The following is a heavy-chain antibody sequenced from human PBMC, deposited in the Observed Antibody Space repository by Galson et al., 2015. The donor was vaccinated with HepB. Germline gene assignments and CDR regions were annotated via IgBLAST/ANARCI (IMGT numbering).Heavy chain of an antibody. CDR1: GYTFTNYY. CDR2: INPRGFST. Sequence: SVKVSCKASGYTFTNYYLHWVRQAPGQGLEWMGIINPRGFSTNYAQNLQGRVTMTRDTSTSTVYMELRSLRSEDTAVYYCARGGSENDSLYYFDYWGQGTLVTVSS. CDR3: ARGGSENDSLYYFDY. V-gene: IGHV1-46*04. J-gene: IGHJ4*02. D-gene: IGHD1-1*01.